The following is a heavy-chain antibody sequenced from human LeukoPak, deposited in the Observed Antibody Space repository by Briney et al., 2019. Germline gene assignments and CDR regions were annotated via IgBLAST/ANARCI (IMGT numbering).Heavy chain of an antibody. J-gene: IGHJ4*02. CDR3: AKDLGFSSGWY. D-gene: IGHD6-19*01. CDR2: ISGSGGST. Sequence: GGSLGLSCAASGFTFSSYAMSWVRQAPGKGLEWVSAISGSGGSTYYADSVKGRFTISRDNSKNTLYLQMNSLRAEDTAVYYCAKDLGFSSGWYWGQGTLVTVSS. V-gene: IGHV3-23*01. CDR1: GFTFSSYA.